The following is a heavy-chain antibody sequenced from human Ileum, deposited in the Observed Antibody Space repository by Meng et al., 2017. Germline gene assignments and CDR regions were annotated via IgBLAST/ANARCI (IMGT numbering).Heavy chain of an antibody. CDR2: INHSGST. J-gene: IGHJ4*02. CDR1: GGSFSCYY. D-gene: IGHD6-19*01. CDR3: ARTSGWFYY. V-gene: IGHV4-34*01. Sequence: ELQHVGQGPLKPSATLSPPCAFYGGSFSCYYWGWIRQPPGKGLEWIGEINHSGSTNYNPSLKSRVTISVDTSKNQFSLKLSSVTAADTAVYYCARTSGWFYYWGQGTLVTVSS.